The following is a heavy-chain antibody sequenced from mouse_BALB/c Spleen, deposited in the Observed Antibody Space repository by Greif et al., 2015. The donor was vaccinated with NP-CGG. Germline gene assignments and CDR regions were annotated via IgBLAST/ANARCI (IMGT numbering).Heavy chain of an antibody. D-gene: IGHD1-1*01. CDR2: IWAGGST. CDR3: ARGHYYGSSWYFDV. V-gene: IGHV2-9*02. Sequence: VKVVESGPGLVAPSQSLSITCTVSGFSLTSYGVHWVRQPPGKGLEWLGVIWAGGSTNYNSALMSRLSISKDNSKSQVFLKMNSLQTDDTAMYYCARGHYYGSSWYFDVWGAGTTVTVSS. J-gene: IGHJ1*01. CDR1: GFSLTSYG.